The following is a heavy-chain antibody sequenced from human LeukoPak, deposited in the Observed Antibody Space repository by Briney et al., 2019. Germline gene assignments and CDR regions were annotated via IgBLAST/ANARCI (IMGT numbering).Heavy chain of an antibody. Sequence: GGSLRLSRAASGFTFSNYWMHWVRQAPGKGLVWVSRIKGDGSHTIYADSVKGRFTISRDNAKNTLYLQMKSLRAEDTAVYYCVRDWDHFDFDSWGQGTLVTVSS. CDR3: VRDWDHFDFDS. CDR2: IKGDGSHT. CDR1: GFTFSNYW. V-gene: IGHV3-74*01. D-gene: IGHD3-9*01. J-gene: IGHJ5*01.